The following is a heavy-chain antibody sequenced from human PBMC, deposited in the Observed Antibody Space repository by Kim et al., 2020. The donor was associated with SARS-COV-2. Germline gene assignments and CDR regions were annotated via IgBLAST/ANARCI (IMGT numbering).Heavy chain of an antibody. CDR3: AKDAAIRLYYFDY. J-gene: IGHJ4*02. Sequence: YTDSVKGRFTISRDNSKNTLSLQMNSLRAEDTAVYYCAKDAAIRLYYFDYWGRGTLVTVSS. V-gene: IGHV3-23*01. D-gene: IGHD2-21*02.